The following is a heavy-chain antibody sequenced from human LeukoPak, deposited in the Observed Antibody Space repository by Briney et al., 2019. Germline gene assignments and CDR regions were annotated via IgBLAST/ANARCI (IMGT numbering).Heavy chain of an antibody. CDR1: GFTVTSNY. CDR2: INSDGSST. V-gene: IGHV3-74*01. J-gene: IGHJ5*02. CDR3: ARDRADSWFDP. Sequence: TGGSLRLSCAASGFTVTSNYMSWVRQAPGKGVVWVSRINSDGSSTSYADSVKGRFTISRDNSKNTLYLQMNSLRAEDTAVYYCARDRADSWFDPWGQGTLVTVSS.